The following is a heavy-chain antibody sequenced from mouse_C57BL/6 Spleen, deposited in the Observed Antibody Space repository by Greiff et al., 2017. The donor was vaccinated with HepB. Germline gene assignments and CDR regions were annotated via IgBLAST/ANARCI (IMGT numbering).Heavy chain of an antibody. D-gene: IGHD2-3*01. CDR3: TRAPHGYYVYYYAMDY. V-gene: IGHV5-9-1*02. CDR2: ISSGGDYI. Sequence: EVQLVESGEGLVKPGGSLKLSCAASGFTFSSYAMSWVRQTPEKRLEWVAYISSGGDYIYYADTVKGRFTISRDNARNTLYLQMSSLKSEDTAMYYCTRAPHGYYVYYYAMDYWGQGTSVTVSS. CDR1: GFTFSSYA. J-gene: IGHJ4*01.